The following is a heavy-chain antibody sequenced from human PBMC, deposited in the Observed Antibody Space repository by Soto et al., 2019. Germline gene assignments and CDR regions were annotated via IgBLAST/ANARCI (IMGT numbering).Heavy chain of an antibody. CDR2: IIPICGTA. Sequence: VQLVQSGAEVKKPGSSVKVSCKASVGTFSSGAISWVRQAPGQGLEWMGGIIPICGTANYAQKFQGRVTITAAEATRTAYLELNRLRSADTAVYHWARLRIASAGIASWGQGTLVTVSS. D-gene: IGHD6-13*01. CDR1: VGTFSSGA. CDR3: ARLRIASAGIAS. V-gene: IGHV1-69*12. J-gene: IGHJ5*02.